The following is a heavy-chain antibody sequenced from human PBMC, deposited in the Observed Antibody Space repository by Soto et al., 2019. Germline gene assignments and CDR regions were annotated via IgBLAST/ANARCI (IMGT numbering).Heavy chain of an antibody. CDR1: GGSFSGYY. CDR3: ARDSLGIAVLGTGRSKNNWFDP. D-gene: IGHD6-19*01. J-gene: IGHJ5*02. V-gene: IGHV4-34*01. Sequence: QVQLQQWGAGLLKPSETLSLTCAVYGGSFSGYYWSWIRQPPGKGLEWIGEIKHSGSTNYNPSLKSRVTISIDTSKNQFSLKLSSVPAADTAMYYCARDSLGIAVLGTGRSKNNWFDPWGQGTPVTVSS. CDR2: IKHSGST.